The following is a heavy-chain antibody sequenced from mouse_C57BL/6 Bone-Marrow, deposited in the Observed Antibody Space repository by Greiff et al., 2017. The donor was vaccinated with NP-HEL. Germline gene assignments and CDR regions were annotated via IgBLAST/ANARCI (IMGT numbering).Heavy chain of an antibody. D-gene: IGHD2-4*01. J-gene: IGHJ4*01. V-gene: IGHV1-22*01. CDR2: INPKNGGT. CDR1: GYTFTDYN. CDR3: ARKDYDPYYYAMDY. Sequence: VQLQQSGPELVKPGASVKMSCKASGYTFTDYNMHWVKQSHVKSLEWIGSINPKNGGTSYNQTFKGKATLTVHKSSSTAYMGLRSLTSEDSAIYYCARKDYDPYYYAMDYWGQGTSVTVSS.